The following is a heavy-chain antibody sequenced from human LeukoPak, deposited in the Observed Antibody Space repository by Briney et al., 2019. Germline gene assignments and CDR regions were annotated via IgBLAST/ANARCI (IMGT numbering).Heavy chain of an antibody. Sequence: GASVKVSCKASGYTFTSYGISWVRQAPGQGLEWMGRIIPILGIANYAQKFQGRVTITADKSTSTAYMELSSLRSEDTAVYYCAREFFPPYRSSTSCYARFDYWGQGTLVTVSS. CDR2: IIPILGIA. D-gene: IGHD2-2*01. V-gene: IGHV1-69*04. CDR3: AREFFPPYRSSTSCYARFDY. J-gene: IGHJ4*02. CDR1: GYTFTSYG.